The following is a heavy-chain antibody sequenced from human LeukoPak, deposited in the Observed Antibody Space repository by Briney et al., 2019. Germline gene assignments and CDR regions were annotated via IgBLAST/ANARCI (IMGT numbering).Heavy chain of an antibody. CDR1: GFTFNNYP. Sequence: PGGSLRLSCAASGFTFNNYPMSWVRPAPGKGLEWVSAINGRGGRTNYADTLQGRFTNSRENSKSTLYMQMISLRADDTAVYYCTKDPMVGGITYDQWGQGTLVTVSS. CDR2: INGRGGRT. V-gene: IGHV3-23*01. D-gene: IGHD3-10*01. CDR3: TKDPMVGGITYDQ. J-gene: IGHJ4*02.